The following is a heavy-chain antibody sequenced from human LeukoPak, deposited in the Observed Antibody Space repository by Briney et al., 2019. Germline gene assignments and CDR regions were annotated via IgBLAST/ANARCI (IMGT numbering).Heavy chain of an antibody. CDR2: ISGSGGST. CDR3: AKDRIVVVVVATKGSFDY. V-gene: IGHV3-23*01. CDR1: GLTFSSYA. D-gene: IGHD2-15*01. J-gene: IGHJ4*02. Sequence: GGSLRLSCAASGLTFSSYAMSWVRQAPGKGLEWVSAISGSGGSTYYADSVKGRFTISRDNSKNTLYLQKNSLRAEDTAVYYCAKDRIVVVVVATKGSFDYWGQGTLVTVSS.